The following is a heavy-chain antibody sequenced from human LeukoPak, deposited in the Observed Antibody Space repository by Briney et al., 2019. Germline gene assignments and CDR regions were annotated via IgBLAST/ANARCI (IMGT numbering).Heavy chain of an antibody. Sequence: PSETLSLTCAVSGGSISSSNWWSWVRQPPGKGLEWIGEIYHSGSTNYNPSLKSRVTISVDTSKNQFSLKLSSVTAADTAVYYCARDLAVRGDNWFDPWGQGTLVTVSS. J-gene: IGHJ5*02. D-gene: IGHD3-10*01. V-gene: IGHV4-4*02. CDR2: IYHSGST. CDR1: GGSISSSNW. CDR3: ARDLAVRGDNWFDP.